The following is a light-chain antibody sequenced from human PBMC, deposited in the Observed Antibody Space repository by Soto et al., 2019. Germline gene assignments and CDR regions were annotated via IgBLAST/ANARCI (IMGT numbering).Light chain of an antibody. CDR2: GAS. V-gene: IGKV3-20*01. Sequence: EIVLTQSPATLSLSPGERATLSCRASQSINNYLGWYQQKPGQAPRLLIYGASSRATGIPDRFSGSGSGTDFTLSISRLEPEDFAVYYCQQYATSPFTFGPGTKVDI. CDR3: QQYATSPFT. J-gene: IGKJ3*01. CDR1: QSINNY.